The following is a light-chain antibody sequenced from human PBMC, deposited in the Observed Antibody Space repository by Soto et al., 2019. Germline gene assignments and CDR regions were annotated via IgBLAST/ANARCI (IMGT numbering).Light chain of an antibody. J-gene: IGLJ2*01. CDR2: EVT. V-gene: IGLV2-14*01. CDR1: SSDVGGYNY. Sequence: QSALTQPVSVSGSPGQSITISCTGTSSDVGGYNYVSWYQQHPGKAPKLMIYEVTKRPSGVSNRFSGSKSGNTASLTISGLQAGDESDYYCSSYTSISTLVFGGGTKLTVL. CDR3: SSYTSISTLV.